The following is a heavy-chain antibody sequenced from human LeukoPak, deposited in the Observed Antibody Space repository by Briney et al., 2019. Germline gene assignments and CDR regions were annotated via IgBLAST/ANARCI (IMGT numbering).Heavy chain of an antibody. CDR1: GGSISSYY. J-gene: IGHJ6*03. CDR3: ARLGYCSSTSCYRYYYYYYMDV. Sequence: SETLSLTCTVSGGSISSYYWSWIRQPPGKGLEWIGYIYYSGSSNYNPSLKSRVTISVDTSKNQFSLKLSSVTAADTAVYYCARLGYCSSTSCYRYYYYYYMDVWGKGTTVTVSS. CDR2: IYYSGSS. D-gene: IGHD2-2*01. V-gene: IGHV4-59*01.